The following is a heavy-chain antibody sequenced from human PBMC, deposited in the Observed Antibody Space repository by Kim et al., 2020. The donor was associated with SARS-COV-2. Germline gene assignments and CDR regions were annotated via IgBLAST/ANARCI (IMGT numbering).Heavy chain of an antibody. Sequence: SETLSLTCTVSGGPLGVYNGAWFRRPPGKGLGWLGYIFYGGGTNSNPSSKSGVPLYVDTSKNQSPLRLSPVPPADTAGFYCPGPKKAVAGGGNLDFGGR. CDR2: IFYGGGT. CDR1: GGPLGVYN. CDR3: PGPKKAVAGGGNLDF. V-gene: IGHV4-59*13. D-gene: IGHD6-19*01. J-gene: IGHJ2*01.